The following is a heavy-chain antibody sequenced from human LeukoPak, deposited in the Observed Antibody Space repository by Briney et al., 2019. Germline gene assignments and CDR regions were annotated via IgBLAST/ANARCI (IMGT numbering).Heavy chain of an antibody. Sequence: GGSLRLSCAASGFTFSSYWMSWVRQAPGKGLEWVANIKQDGSEKYYVDSVKGRFTISRDNAKNSLYLQMNSLRAEDTAVYYCAATYYYGWGGGGGFDYWGQGTLVTVSS. CDR3: AATYYYGWGGGGGFDY. CDR2: IKQDGSEK. V-gene: IGHV3-7*01. D-gene: IGHD3-10*01. CDR1: GFTFSSYW. J-gene: IGHJ4*02.